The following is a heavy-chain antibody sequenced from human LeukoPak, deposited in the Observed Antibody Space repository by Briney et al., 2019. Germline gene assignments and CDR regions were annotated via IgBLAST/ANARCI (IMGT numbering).Heavy chain of an antibody. V-gene: IGHV1-24*01. CDR2: FDPEDGET. D-gene: IGHD3-3*01. J-gene: IGHJ3*02. CDR1: GYTLTELS. CDR3: ATTIFGVPDDAFDI. Sequence: GASVKVSCKVSGYTLTELSMHWVRQAPGKGLEWRGGFDPEDGETIYAQKLQGRVTMPEDTSTHTAYMERSSLRSEDTAVYYCATTIFGVPDDAFDIWSQGTMVTVSS.